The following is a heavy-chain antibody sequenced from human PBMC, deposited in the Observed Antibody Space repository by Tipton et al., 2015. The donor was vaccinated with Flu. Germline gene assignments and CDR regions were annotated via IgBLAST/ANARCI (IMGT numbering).Heavy chain of an antibody. Sequence: QVQLVQSGGGVVQPGRSLRLSCAASGFTFSSYAMHWVRQAPGKGLEWVAVISYDGSNKYYADSVKGRFTISRDNSKNTLYLQMNSLRAEDTAIYYCATLTGDDFWGQGILVTVSS. V-gene: IGHV3-30-3*01. D-gene: IGHD3-9*01. CDR2: ISYDGSNK. J-gene: IGHJ4*02. CDR3: ATLTGDDF. CDR1: GFTFSSYA.